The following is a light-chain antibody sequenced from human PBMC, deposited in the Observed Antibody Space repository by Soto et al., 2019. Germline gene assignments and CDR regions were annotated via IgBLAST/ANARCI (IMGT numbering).Light chain of an antibody. J-gene: IGLJ1*01. CDR3: QSYDSSLSGYV. Sequence: SVLPQPASVSGAPGQRVTISSTRSSSNIGAGYDVHWYQQLPGTAPKLLIYGNSNRPSGVPDRFSGSKSGTSASLAITGLQAEDEADYYCQSYDSSLSGYVFGTGTKVTVL. CDR2: GNS. V-gene: IGLV1-40*01. CDR1: SSNIGAGYD.